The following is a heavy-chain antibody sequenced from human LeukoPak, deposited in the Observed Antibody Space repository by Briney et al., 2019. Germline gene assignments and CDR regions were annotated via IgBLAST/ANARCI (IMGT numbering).Heavy chain of an antibody. CDR1: GDSVSSNSAA. CDR3: ASTKRGYSYGWDITWVYFDY. Sequence: SQTLSLTCAISGDSVSSNSAAWNWIRQSPSRGLEWLGRTYYRSKWYNDYAVSVKSRITINPDTSKNQFSLQLNSVTAADTAVYYCASTKRGYSYGWDITWVYFDYWGQGTLVTVSS. V-gene: IGHV6-1*01. J-gene: IGHJ4*02. CDR2: TYYRSKWYN. D-gene: IGHD5-18*01.